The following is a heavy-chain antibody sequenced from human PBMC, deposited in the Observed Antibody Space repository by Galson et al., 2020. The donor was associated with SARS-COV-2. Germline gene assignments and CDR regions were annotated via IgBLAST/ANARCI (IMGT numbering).Heavy chain of an antibody. V-gene: IGHV4-59*13. CDR2: IYYSGST. CDR1: CGSISSYH. J-gene: IGHJ4*02. CDR3: ARGFDY. Sequence: SETLSLTCTVSCGSISSYHWSWIRQPPGKGLEWMGYIYYSGSTNYNPSLKSRVTIPVDTPKNQFSLKLSSVTAADTAVYYCARGFDYWGQGTLVTVSS.